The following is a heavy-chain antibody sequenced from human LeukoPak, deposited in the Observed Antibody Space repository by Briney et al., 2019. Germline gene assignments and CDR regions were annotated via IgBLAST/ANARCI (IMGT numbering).Heavy chain of an antibody. V-gene: IGHV1-2*02. Sequence: ASVKVSCKATGYIFTAYSIHWVRQAPGQGLEWMGWINPNSGGPTLAQTFQDRVTMTRDTSISSVYMELSSLTSDDPAVYYCTRDPPRRCSGVTCNPYWGQGTLVTVSS. CDR2: INPNSGGP. J-gene: IGHJ4*02. CDR1: GYIFTAYS. CDR3: TRDPPRRCSGVTCNPY. D-gene: IGHD2-15*01.